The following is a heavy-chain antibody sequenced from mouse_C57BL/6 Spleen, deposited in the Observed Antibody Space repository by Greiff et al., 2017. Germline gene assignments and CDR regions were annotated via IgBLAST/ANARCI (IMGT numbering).Heavy chain of an antibody. CDR1: GYTFTSYW. D-gene: IGHD1-1*01. J-gene: IGHJ2*01. V-gene: IGHV1-59*01. CDR2: IDPSDSYT. CDR3: ARGGSSPYYFDY. Sequence: QVQLQQPGAELVRPGTSVKLSCKASGYTFTSYWMHWVKQRPGQGLEWIGVIDPSDSYTNYNQKFKGKATLTVDTSSSTAYMQLSSLTSEDSAVYYGARGGSSPYYFDYWGQGTTLTVSS.